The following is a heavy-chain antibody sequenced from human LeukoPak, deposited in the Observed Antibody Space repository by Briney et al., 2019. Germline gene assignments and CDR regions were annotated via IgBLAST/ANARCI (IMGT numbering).Heavy chain of an antibody. CDR1: GGSISSSSYY. J-gene: IGHJ3*02. CDR3: AREGHYDSRENAFDI. CDR2: IYYSGST. D-gene: IGHD3-3*01. Sequence: SETLSLTCTVSGGSISSSSYYWGWIRQPPGKGLEWIGSIYYSGSTYYNPSLKSRVTISVDTSKNQFSLKLSSVTAADTAVYYCAREGHYDSRENAFDIWGQGTMVTVSS. V-gene: IGHV4-39*07.